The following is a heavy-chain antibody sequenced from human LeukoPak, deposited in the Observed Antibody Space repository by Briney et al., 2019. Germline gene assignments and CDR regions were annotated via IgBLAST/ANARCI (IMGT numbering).Heavy chain of an antibody. CDR3: ARFPHYCSSTSCCPDY. CDR1: GFTFSSYS. Sequence: GGSLRLSCAASGFTFSSYSMNWVRQAPGKGLEWVSYISSSSSTIYYADSVKGRFTISRDNAKNSLYLQMNSLRAEDTAVYYCARFPHYCSSTSCCPDYWGQGTLVTVSS. V-gene: IGHV3-48*01. D-gene: IGHD2-2*01. J-gene: IGHJ4*02. CDR2: ISSSSSTI.